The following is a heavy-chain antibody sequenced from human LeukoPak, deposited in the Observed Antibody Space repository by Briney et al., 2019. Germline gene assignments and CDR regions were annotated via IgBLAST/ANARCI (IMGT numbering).Heavy chain of an antibody. Sequence: GGSLRLSCAASGFTFSSYWMHWVRQGPGKGLVWVSRINSDGSSTTYADSVKGRFTISRDNAKNTLYLQMNSLRAEDTAVYYCSKGGRIHQDYWGQGTLVTVSS. D-gene: IGHD2-15*01. J-gene: IGHJ4*02. V-gene: IGHV3-74*01. CDR3: SKGGRIHQDY. CDR2: INSDGSST. CDR1: GFTFSSYW.